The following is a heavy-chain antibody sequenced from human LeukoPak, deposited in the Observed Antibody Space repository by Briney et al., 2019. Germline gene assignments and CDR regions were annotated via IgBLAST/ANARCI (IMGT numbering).Heavy chain of an antibody. J-gene: IGHJ4*02. Sequence: GGSLRLSCAASGFTFSSYAMHWVRQAPGKGLEWVAVISYDGSNKYYADSVKGRFTISRDNSKNTLYLQMNSLRPEDTAVYYCAKDQGGGYSSSWLSDYWGQGTLVTVSS. D-gene: IGHD6-13*01. CDR3: AKDQGGGYSSSWLSDY. V-gene: IGHV3-30-3*01. CDR1: GFTFSSYA. CDR2: ISYDGSNK.